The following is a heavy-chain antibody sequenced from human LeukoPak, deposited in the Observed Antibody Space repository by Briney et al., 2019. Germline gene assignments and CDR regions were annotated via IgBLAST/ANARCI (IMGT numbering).Heavy chain of an antibody. CDR1: GGSISSYY. D-gene: IGHD1-26*01. J-gene: IGHJ4*02. CDR3: ARGRRHSGSYLFDY. CDR2: IYTSGST. V-gene: IGHV4-4*07. Sequence: SETLPLTCTVSGGSISSYYWSWIRQPAGKGLEWIGRIYTSGSTNYNPSLKSRVTMSVDTSKNQFSLKLSSVTAADTAVYYCARGRRHSGSYLFDYWGQGTLVTVSS.